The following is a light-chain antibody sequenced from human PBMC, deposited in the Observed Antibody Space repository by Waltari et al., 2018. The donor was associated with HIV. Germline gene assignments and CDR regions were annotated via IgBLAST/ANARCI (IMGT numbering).Light chain of an antibody. J-gene: IGLJ2*01. CDR3: CSFAASSTLL. Sequence: QSALTQPASVSGSPGQSITISCTGTTSDVGTYDFVSWYQQHPGKAPKLIIFEVSERPSGVSDRFAVSKSGNTASLTISGLQADDEADYYCCSFAASSTLLFGGGTRLTVL. CDR2: EVS. V-gene: IGLV2-23*02. CDR1: TSDVGTYDF.